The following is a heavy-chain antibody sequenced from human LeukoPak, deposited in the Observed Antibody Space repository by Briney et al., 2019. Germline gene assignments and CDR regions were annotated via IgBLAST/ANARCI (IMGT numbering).Heavy chain of an antibody. J-gene: IGHJ4*02. CDR3: AREYYFDNSGNYGVGDY. CDR2: FNPNSGGT. V-gene: IGHV1-2*02. D-gene: IGHD3-22*01. CDR1: GYTSTAYY. Sequence: SVKVSCKASGYTSTAYYIHWVRQAPGQGLEWMGWFNPNSGGTNYAQEFQGRVTMTRDTSISTAYMELSRLRSDDTAVYYCAREYYFDNSGNYGVGDYWGQGTLVTVSS.